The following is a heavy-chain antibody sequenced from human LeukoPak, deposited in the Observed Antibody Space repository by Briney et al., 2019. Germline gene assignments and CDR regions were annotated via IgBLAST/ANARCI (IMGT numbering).Heavy chain of an antibody. V-gene: IGHV4-59*08. CDR1: GGSISSYY. Sequence: PSETLSLTCTVSGGSISSYYWSWIRQPPGKGLEWIGYIYYSGSTNYNPSLKSRVTISVDTSKNQFSLKLSSVTAADTAVYYCARGGVRGVISLDNWGQGTLVTVSS. J-gene: IGHJ4*02. CDR3: ARGGVRGVISLDN. D-gene: IGHD3-10*01. CDR2: IYYSGST.